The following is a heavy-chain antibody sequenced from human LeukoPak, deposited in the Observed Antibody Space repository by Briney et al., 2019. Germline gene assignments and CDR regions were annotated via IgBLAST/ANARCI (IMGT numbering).Heavy chain of an antibody. CDR2: IYDSGGT. CDR1: GDSIRSSNW. J-gene: IGHJ4*02. V-gene: IGHV4-4*02. D-gene: IGHD5-18*01. Sequence: PSETLSLTCVVSGDSIRSSNWWNWVRQPPGKGLEWIGEIYDSGGTNYNPSLKSRVTISVDKSNNQFSLKLSSVTAADTAVYYCARRKGYTYGLGYWGQGTLVTVSS. CDR3: ARRKGYTYGLGY.